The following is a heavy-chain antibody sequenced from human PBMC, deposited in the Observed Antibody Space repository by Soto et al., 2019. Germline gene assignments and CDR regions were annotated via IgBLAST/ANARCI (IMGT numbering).Heavy chain of an antibody. CDR2: ISGSGGIT. V-gene: IGHV3-23*01. CDR3: ATRRVAVAGTQVGDY. D-gene: IGHD6-19*01. CDR1: GFTFSSYA. Sequence: EVQLLESGGGLVQPGGSLRLSCAASGFTFSSYAMSWVRQAPGKGLEWVSAISGSGGITYYADSVKGRFTISRDNSKNTLYLQMNSLRAEDTAVYYCATRRVAVAGTQVGDYWGQGTLVTVSS. J-gene: IGHJ4*02.